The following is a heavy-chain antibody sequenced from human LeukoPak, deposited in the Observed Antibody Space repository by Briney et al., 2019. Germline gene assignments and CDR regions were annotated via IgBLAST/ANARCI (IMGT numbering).Heavy chain of an antibody. D-gene: IGHD5-18*01. CDR1: GFTFSSYG. CDR3: AKGAYSYGLDY. CDR2: ISYDGSNK. Sequence: GRSLRLSCAASGFTFSSYGMHWVCQAPGKGLEWVAVISYDGSNKYYADSVKGRFTISRDNSKNTLYLQMNSLRAEDTAVYYCAKGAYSYGLDYWGQGTLVTVSS. V-gene: IGHV3-30*18. J-gene: IGHJ4*02.